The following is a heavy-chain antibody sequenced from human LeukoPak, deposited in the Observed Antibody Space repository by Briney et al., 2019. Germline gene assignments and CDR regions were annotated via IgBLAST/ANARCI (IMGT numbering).Heavy chain of an antibody. CDR2: ISAYNGNT. CDR3: ARSGYYDSSWSFDY. CDR1: GYTLTSYG. D-gene: IGHD3-22*01. V-gene: IGHV1-18*01. J-gene: IGHJ4*02. Sequence: ASVKVSCKASGYTLTSYGISWVRQAPGQGLEWMGWISAYNGNTNYAQKLQGRVTMTTDTSTSTAYMELRSLRSDDTAVYYCARSGYYDSSWSFDYWGQGTLVTVSS.